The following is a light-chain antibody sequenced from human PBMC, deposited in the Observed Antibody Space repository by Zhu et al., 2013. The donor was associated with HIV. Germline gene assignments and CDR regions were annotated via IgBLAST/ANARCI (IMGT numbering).Light chain of an antibody. V-gene: IGKV3D-15*01. CDR3: QQYIKWPPT. CDR2: AAS. CDR1: QSVTSN. Sequence: EIVLTQSPGTLSLSPGERATLSCRASQSVTSNLAWYQQKPGQAPRLLIYAASARASGIPVRFSGSGSGTEFTLTISSLQSDDFALYYCQQYIKWPPTFGQGTKV. J-gene: IGKJ1*01.